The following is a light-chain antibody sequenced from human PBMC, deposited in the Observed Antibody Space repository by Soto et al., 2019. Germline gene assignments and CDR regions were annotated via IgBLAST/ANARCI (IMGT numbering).Light chain of an antibody. CDR3: QQRSKMPLT. CDR2: DAS. Sequence: DIVLTQSPATLSLSPGERATLSCRASQSVRNYLAWYQQKPGQAPRLLIYDASNRATGIPARFSGTGSETDFTLTISSLEPEDFAIYYCQQRSKMPLTFGHGTKVDIK. CDR1: QSVRNY. J-gene: IGKJ1*01. V-gene: IGKV3-11*01.